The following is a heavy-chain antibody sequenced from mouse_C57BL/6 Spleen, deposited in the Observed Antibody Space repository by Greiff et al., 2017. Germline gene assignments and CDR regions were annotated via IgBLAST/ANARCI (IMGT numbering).Heavy chain of an antibody. D-gene: IGHD2-3*01. Sequence: QVQLQQSGPELVKPGASVKISCKASGYAFSSSWMNWVKQRPGKGLEWIGRIYPGDGDTNYNGKFKGKATLTADKSSSTAYMQLSSLTSEDSAVYFCARDDGSRIDYWGQGTTLTVSS. CDR2: IYPGDGDT. J-gene: IGHJ2*01. CDR1: GYAFSSSW. V-gene: IGHV1-82*01. CDR3: ARDDGSRIDY.